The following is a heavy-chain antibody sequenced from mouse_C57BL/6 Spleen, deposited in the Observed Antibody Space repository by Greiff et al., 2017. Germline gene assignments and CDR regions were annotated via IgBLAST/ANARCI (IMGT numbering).Heavy chain of an antibody. Sequence: VQLQQPGAELVKPGASVKLSCKASGYTFTSYWMQWVKQRPGQGLEWIGEIDPSDSYTNYNQKFKGKATLTVDTSSSTAYMQLSSLTSEDFAVYYCALYRTMDYWGQGTSVTVSS. J-gene: IGHJ4*01. D-gene: IGHD1-3*01. CDR2: IDPSDSYT. CDR3: ALYRTMDY. V-gene: IGHV1-50*01. CDR1: GYTFTSYW.